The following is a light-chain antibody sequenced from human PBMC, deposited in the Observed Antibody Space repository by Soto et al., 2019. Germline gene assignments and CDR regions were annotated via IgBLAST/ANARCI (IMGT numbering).Light chain of an antibody. CDR2: GNI. CDR1: SSNIGAGYD. CDR3: QSYDSSLSSPV. V-gene: IGLV1-40*01. Sequence: QPVLTQPPSVSGAPGQRVTISCTGSSSNIGAGYDVHWYQQLPGTAPKLLIYGNINRPSGVPDRFSGSKSGTSASLAITGLQAEDEADYYCQSYDSSLSSPVFGGGTQLTVL. J-gene: IGLJ7*01.